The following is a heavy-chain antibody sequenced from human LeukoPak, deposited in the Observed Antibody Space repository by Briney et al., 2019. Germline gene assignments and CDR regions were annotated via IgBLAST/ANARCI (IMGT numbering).Heavy chain of an antibody. J-gene: IGHJ6*02. D-gene: IGHD2-21*01. Sequence: ASVKVSCKASGYTFTGYYMHWVRQAPGQGLEWMGWINPNSGGTNYAQKFQGRVTMTRDTSISTAYMVLSRLRSDDTAVYYCARERGIVVVVMDVWGRGTTVTVSS. V-gene: IGHV1-2*02. CDR3: ARERGIVVVVMDV. CDR1: GYTFTGYY. CDR2: INPNSGGT.